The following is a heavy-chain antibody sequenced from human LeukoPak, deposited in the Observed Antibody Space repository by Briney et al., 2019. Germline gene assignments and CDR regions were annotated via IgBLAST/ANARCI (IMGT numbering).Heavy chain of an antibody. CDR3: ARDPAEDSSGHTYYYYGMDV. J-gene: IGHJ6*02. CDR2: INPSGGST. V-gene: IGHV1-46*01. D-gene: IGHD3-22*01. CDR1: GYTFTSYY. Sequence: GASVKVSCKASGYTFTSYYMHWVRQAPGQGLEWMGIINPSGGSTSYAQKFQGRVTMTRDTSTSTVYMELSSLRSEDTAVYYCARDPAEDSSGHTYYYYGMDVWGQGTTVTVSS.